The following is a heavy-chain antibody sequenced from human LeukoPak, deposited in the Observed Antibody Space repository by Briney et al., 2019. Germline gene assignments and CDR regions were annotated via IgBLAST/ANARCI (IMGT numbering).Heavy chain of an antibody. CDR2: ISYDGSNK. CDR3: ARGLSSGSDY. D-gene: IGHD6-19*01. V-gene: IGHV3-30*04. J-gene: IGHJ4*02. CDR1: GFTFSSYA. Sequence: PGGSLRLSCAASGFTFSSYAMHWVRQAPGKGLEWVAVISYDGSNKYYADSVKGRFTISRDNSKNTLYLQMNSLRAEDTAVYYCARGLSSGSDYWGQGTLVTVSS.